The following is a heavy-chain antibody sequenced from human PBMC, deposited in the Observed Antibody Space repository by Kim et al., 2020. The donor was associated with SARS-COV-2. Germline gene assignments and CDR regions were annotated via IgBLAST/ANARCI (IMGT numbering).Heavy chain of an antibody. CDR2: IYYSGST. CDR3: AREPYGDQGGYYFDY. J-gene: IGHJ4*02. Sequence: SETLSLTCTVSGGSVSSGSYYWSWIRQPPGKGLEWIGYIYYSGSTNYNPSLKSRVTISVDTSKNQFSLKLSSVTAADTAVYYCAREPYGDQGGYYFDYWGQGTLVTVSS. V-gene: IGHV4-61*01. D-gene: IGHD4-17*01. CDR1: GGSVSSGSYY.